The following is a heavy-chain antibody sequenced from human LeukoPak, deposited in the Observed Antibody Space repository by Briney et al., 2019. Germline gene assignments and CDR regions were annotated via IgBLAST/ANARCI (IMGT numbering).Heavy chain of an antibody. CDR2: INPNSGGT. Sequence: ASVKVSCKASGYTFTVYYMHWVRPAPGQGLEWMGWINPNSGGTNYAQKFQGRVTMTRDTSISTAYMELSRLSSDDTAVYYCARDMEYQLLSRGMDVWGQGTTVTVSS. CDR3: ARDMEYQLLSRGMDV. CDR1: GYTFTVYY. V-gene: IGHV1-2*02. J-gene: IGHJ6*02. D-gene: IGHD2-2*01.